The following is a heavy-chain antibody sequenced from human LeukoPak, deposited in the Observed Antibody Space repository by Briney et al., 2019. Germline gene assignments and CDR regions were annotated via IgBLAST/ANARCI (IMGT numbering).Heavy chain of an antibody. CDR1: GYTFTSYD. D-gene: IGHD6-19*01. V-gene: IGHV1-8*03. J-gene: IGHJ4*02. CDR3: ARGPNSSGWFRKYYFDY. CDR2: MNPNSGNT. Sequence: ASVKVSCKASGYTFTSYDINWVRQATGQGLEWMGWMNPNSGNTGYAQKFQGRVTITRSTSISTAYMELSSLRSEDTAVYYCARGPNSSGWFRKYYFDYWGQGTLVTVSS.